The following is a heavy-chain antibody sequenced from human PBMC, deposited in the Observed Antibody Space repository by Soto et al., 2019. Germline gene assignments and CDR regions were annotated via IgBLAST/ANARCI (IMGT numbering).Heavy chain of an antibody. CDR3: ARHPKSGYCSSTSCYTGYYYGMDV. J-gene: IGHJ6*02. Sequence: GESLKISCKGSGYSFTSYWISWVRQMPGKGLAWMGRIDPSDSYTNYSPSFQGHVTISADKSISTAYLQWSSLKASDTAMYYCARHPKSGYCSSTSCYTGYYYGMDVWGQGTTVTVS. CDR1: GYSFTSYW. CDR2: IDPSDSYT. V-gene: IGHV5-10-1*01. D-gene: IGHD2-2*02.